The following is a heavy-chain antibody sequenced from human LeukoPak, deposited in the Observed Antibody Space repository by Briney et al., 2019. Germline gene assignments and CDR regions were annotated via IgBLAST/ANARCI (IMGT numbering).Heavy chain of an antibody. Sequence: GGSLRLSCAASGFTFDDYAMHWVRQAPGKGLEWVSGISWNSGSIGYADSVKGRFTISRDNSRNTLYLQMNSLRAEDTAVYYCMVRGVIILNFDPWGQGTLVTVSS. V-gene: IGHV3-9*01. CDR1: GFTFDDYA. J-gene: IGHJ5*02. CDR2: ISWNSGSI. CDR3: MVRGVIILNFDP. D-gene: IGHD3-10*01.